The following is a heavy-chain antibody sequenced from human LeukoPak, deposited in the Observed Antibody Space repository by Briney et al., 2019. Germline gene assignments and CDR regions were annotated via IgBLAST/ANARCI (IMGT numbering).Heavy chain of an antibody. Sequence: GASVKVSCKASGYTFTSYDINWVRQATGQGLEWMGWMNPNSGNTGYAQKFQGRVTITRNTSISTAYMELSSLRSEDTAVYYCAREGGLGRSGSYPFDYWGQGTLVTVSS. D-gene: IGHD3-10*01. CDR2: MNPNSGNT. CDR1: GYTFTSYD. J-gene: IGHJ4*02. CDR3: AREGGLGRSGSYPFDY. V-gene: IGHV1-8*03.